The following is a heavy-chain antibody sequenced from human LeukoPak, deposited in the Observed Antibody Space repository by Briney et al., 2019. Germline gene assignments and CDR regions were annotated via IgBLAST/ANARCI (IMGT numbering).Heavy chain of an antibody. Sequence: GGSLRLSCAASGFTFSSYWMHWVRQAPGKGLVWVSRIKSDGSTNYADSVKGRFTISRDNAKNTVSLQMNSLRAEDTGVYYCVRAPSEIGGYYPEYFRHWGQGTLVTVSS. J-gene: IGHJ1*01. D-gene: IGHD3-22*01. CDR3: VRAPSEIGGYYPEYFRH. V-gene: IGHV3-74*01. CDR2: IKSDGST. CDR1: GFTFSSYW.